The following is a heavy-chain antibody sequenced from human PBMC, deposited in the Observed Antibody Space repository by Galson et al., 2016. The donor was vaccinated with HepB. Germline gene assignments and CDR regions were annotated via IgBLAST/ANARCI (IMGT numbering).Heavy chain of an antibody. Sequence: SLRLSCAASGFTFSDYYMSWIRQAPGKGLEWVSYISSSGSTINYADSVKGRFTISRDNAKNSLYLQMNSLRAEDTALYYCARDVNNWTGDRRLFDFWGQGTLVAVSS. J-gene: IGHJ4*02. CDR1: GFTFSDYY. D-gene: IGHD1-1*01. V-gene: IGHV3-11*01. CDR2: ISSSGSTI. CDR3: ARDVNNWTGDRRLFDF.